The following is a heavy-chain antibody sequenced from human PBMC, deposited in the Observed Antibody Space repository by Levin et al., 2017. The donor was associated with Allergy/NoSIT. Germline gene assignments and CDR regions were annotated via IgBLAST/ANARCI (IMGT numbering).Heavy chain of an antibody. CDR1: GFTFSDHY. Sequence: GGSLRLSCAASGFTFSDHYMDWVRQAPGKGLEWVGRIRNRVNRYTTEYAASVKGRFTVSRDDSKNSLYLQMNSLKTEDTAVYYCTRGSAVSPYYYGLDVWGQGTTVTVSS. D-gene: IGHD6-19*01. J-gene: IGHJ6*02. CDR3: TRGSAVSPYYYGLDV. V-gene: IGHV3-72*01. CDR2: IRNRVNRYTT.